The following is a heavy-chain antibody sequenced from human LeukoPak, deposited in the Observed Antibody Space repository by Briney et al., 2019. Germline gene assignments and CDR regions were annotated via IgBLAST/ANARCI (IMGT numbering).Heavy chain of an antibody. V-gene: IGHV3-7*01. CDR3: ATYTRWVAGDV. D-gene: IGHD3-16*01. CDR1: GFTFSKSW. CDR2: MNEDGSER. J-gene: IGHJ6*02. Sequence: GGSLRLSCAASGFTFSKSWMSWVRQAPGKGLEWVANMNEDGSERDYVDSVKGRFTISRDNARKSLYLQMSSLRAEDTAVYYCATYTRWVAGDVWGQGTTVTVSS.